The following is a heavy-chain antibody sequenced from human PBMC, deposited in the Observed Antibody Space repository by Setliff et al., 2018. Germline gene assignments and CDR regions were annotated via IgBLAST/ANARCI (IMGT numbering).Heavy chain of an antibody. V-gene: IGHV4-59*01. J-gene: IGHJ3*01. Sequence: SETLSLTCSVSGDSINNFYWNWIRQSPGTGLEWIGYIFSDGTTYYNPSLKSRVAMSVDTSKKQFSLSLSAVTAADTAKYYCAGAPLDYSSRAFDFWGQGTMVTVSS. CDR3: AGAPLDYSSRAFDF. D-gene: IGHD2-15*01. CDR1: GDSINNFY. CDR2: IFSDGTT.